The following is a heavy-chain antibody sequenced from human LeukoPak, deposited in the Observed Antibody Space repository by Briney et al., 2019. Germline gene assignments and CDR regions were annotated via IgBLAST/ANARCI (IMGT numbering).Heavy chain of an antibody. CDR1: GFTFSSYW. V-gene: IGHV3-7*01. CDR2: IKQDGSEK. D-gene: IGHD3-22*01. Sequence: GGSLRLSCAASGFTFSSYWMSWVRQAPGKGLEWVANIKQDGSEKYYVDSVKGRFTISRDNAKNSLYLQMNSLRAEDTAVYYCAREGVVVSNFDYWAREPWSPSPQ. CDR3: AREGVVVSNFDY. J-gene: IGHJ4*02.